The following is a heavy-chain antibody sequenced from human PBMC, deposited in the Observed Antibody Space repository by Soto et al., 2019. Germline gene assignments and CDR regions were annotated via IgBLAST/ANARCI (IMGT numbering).Heavy chain of an antibody. Sequence: QEQLQESGPGLVKPSETLSLTCTVSGGSVSSGSYYWSWIRQPPGKGLEWIGYIYYSGSTNYNPSLKSRVTISVDTSKNQFSLKLNSVTAADTAVYYCASYSSGWYDVSYWGQGTLVTVSS. D-gene: IGHD6-19*01. CDR1: GGSVSSGSYY. CDR3: ASYSSGWYDVSY. CDR2: IYYSGST. V-gene: IGHV4-61*01. J-gene: IGHJ4*02.